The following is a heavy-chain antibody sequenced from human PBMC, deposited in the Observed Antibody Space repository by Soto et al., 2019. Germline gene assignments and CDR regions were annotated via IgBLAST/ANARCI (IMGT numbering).Heavy chain of an antibody. J-gene: IGHJ4*02. Sequence: ASVKVSCKTSGYTVSNYDFSCVRQAPGQGLEWMGWVSNKNGVTNYAEKFRDRVTMSTDTSTNTIYMELRSLRSDDTAVYFCARERLNTGWYGFDHWGQGTQVTVSS. D-gene: IGHD6-19*01. CDR1: GYTVSNYD. CDR2: VSNKNGVT. CDR3: ARERLNTGWYGFDH. V-gene: IGHV1-18*04.